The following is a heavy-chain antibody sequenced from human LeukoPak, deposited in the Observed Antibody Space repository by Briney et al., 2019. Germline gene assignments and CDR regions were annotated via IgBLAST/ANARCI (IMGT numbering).Heavy chain of an antibody. CDR3: ARDLYSSGLNSFDY. J-gene: IGHJ4*02. D-gene: IGHD6-19*01. Sequence: SETLSLTCTVSGGSISSGEYYWRWIRQPPGKGLEWIGYIYYSGSTYYNPSLKSRVTISVDTSKNQFSLKLSSVTAADTAVYYCARDLYSSGLNSFDYWGQGTLVTVSS. V-gene: IGHV4-30-4*08. CDR1: GGSISSGEYY. CDR2: IYYSGST.